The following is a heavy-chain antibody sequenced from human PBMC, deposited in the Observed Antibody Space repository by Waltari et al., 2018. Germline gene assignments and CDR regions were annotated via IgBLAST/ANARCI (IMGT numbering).Heavy chain of an antibody. CDR2: IYHSGST. Sequence: QVQLQESGPGLVKPSETLSLTCAVSGYSISSGYYWGWIRQPPGKGLEWIGSIYHSGSTYYNPSLKSRVTISVDTSKNQFSLKLSSVTAADTAVYYCARQLGDRHPYYFDYWGQGTLVTVSS. CDR3: ARQLGDRHPYYFDY. J-gene: IGHJ4*02. D-gene: IGHD1-1*01. V-gene: IGHV4-38-2*01. CDR1: GYSISSGYY.